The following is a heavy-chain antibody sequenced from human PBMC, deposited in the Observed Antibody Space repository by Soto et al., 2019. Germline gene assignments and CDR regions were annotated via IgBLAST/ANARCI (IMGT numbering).Heavy chain of an antibody. CDR3: AKSADHYDSSGLLSLGY. CDR2: IYYGGTT. J-gene: IGHJ4*02. V-gene: IGHV4-59*01. CDR1: GASISGNY. Sequence: GPGPGSPSETLSLTCTVSGASISGNYWIWIRRPPGKGLEWIGYIYYGGTTNYNPSLNSRVSISVDTSKNQVSLEVRSVTAADTAMYYCAKSADHYDSSGLLSLGYWGQGTLVTVSS. D-gene: IGHD3-22*01.